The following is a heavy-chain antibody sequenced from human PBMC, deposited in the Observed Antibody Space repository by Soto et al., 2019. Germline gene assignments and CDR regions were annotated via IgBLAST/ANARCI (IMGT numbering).Heavy chain of an antibody. CDR2: VSCTDDTT. D-gene: IGHD6-19*01. CDR1: GFTFSSYA. CDR3: AKDEYPRGWYLSGAFDI. Sequence: VQLLESGGGLVQPGGSLRLSCAASGFTFSSYAMSWVRQAPGKGLEWVSVVSCTDDTTYYADSVKGRFTIARDNANNTLDLQINSLRAEDTAVYYCAKDEYPRGWYLSGAFDIWGQGTMVTVSS. J-gene: IGHJ3*02. V-gene: IGHV3-23*01.